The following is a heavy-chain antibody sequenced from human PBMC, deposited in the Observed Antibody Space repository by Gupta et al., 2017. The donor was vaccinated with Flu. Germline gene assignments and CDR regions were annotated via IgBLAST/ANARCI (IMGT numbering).Heavy chain of an antibody. CDR3: ARELIAEYSSTCAADY. Sequence: EVQLVESGGGLAQAGGSLRLSCAASGSTFSRYSMTWACPAPGKGLEWVAFSSRGSDSIYYADSRKGRLTVSRDNDKNSLYLQMNGQGDEDTAVYHCARELIAEYSSTCAADYWGQGTLVTVSS. V-gene: IGHV3-48*02. D-gene: IGHD2/OR15-2a*01. CDR2: SSRGSDSI. J-gene: IGHJ4*02. CDR1: GSTFSRYS.